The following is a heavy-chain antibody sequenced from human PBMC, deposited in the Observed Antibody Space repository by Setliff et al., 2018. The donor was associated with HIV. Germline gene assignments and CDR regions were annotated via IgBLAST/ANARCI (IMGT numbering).Heavy chain of an antibody. J-gene: IGHJ4*02. CDR1: GGSISSSRYY. Sequence: SETLSLTCNVSGGSISSSRYYWGWIRQPPGKGLEWIGSIYYSGSTYYNPSLKSRVTISLDTSKNQFSLKLTSVTAADTAVYYCARFDGSRVPAADYYFDYWGQGTLVTVSS. D-gene: IGHD2-2*01. CDR3: ARFDGSRVPAADYYFDY. V-gene: IGHV4-39*07. CDR2: IYYSGST.